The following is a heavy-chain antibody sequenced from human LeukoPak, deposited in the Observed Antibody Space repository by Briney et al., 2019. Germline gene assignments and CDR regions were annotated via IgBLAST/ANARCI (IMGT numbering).Heavy chain of an antibody. Sequence: GGSLRRSCAASGFTFSNYAMSWVRQAPGKGLEWVSAISGSGGSTYYADSVKGRFTISRDNSKNTLYLQMNSLRAEDTAVYYCAKNGYCSSTSCYLPYTWFDPWGQGTLVTVSS. CDR2: ISGSGGST. V-gene: IGHV3-23*01. CDR3: AKNGYCSSTSCYLPYTWFDP. D-gene: IGHD2-2*03. CDR1: GFTFSNYA. J-gene: IGHJ5*02.